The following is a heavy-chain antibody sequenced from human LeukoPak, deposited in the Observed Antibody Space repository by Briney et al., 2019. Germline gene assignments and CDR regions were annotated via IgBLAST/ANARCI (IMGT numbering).Heavy chain of an antibody. CDR2: ISYDGSNK. CDR1: GFTFSSYG. Sequence: GRSLRLSCAASGFTFSSYGMHWVRQAPGKGLEWVAVISYDGSNKYYAASVKGRFTISRDDSRNTLYLQMNSLRAEDTAVYYCANNPHYDSSGYLMADWGQGTLVTVSS. V-gene: IGHV3-30*18. D-gene: IGHD3-22*01. CDR3: ANNPHYDSSGYLMAD. J-gene: IGHJ4*02.